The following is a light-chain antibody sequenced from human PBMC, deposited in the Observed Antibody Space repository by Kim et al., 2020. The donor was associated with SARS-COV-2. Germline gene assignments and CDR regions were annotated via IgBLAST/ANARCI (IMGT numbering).Light chain of an antibody. CDR3: GADHGSGSNFAWV. CDR1: SGYSNYK. CDR2: VGTGGIVG. Sequence: VLTQPPSASASLGASVTLTCTLSSGYSNYKVDWYQQRPGKGPRFVMRVGTGGIVGSKGDGIPDRFSVLGSGLNRYLTIKNIQEEDESDYHCGADHGSGSNFAWVFGGGTQLTVL. J-gene: IGLJ3*02. V-gene: IGLV9-49*01.